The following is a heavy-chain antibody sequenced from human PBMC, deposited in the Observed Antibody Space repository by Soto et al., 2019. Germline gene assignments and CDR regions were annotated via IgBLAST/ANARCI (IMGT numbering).Heavy chain of an antibody. V-gene: IGHV4-28*01. J-gene: IGHJ4*02. CDR2: IYYSGTT. CDR3: VITMVRGGALN. D-gene: IGHD3-10*01. Sequence: QVQLQESGPGLVKPSDTLSLTCAVSGYSISSSNWWGWIRQPPGKGLKWIGYIYYSGTTYYNPSLKSRVTMSVDTSKNQFSLKLSSVTAVDTAVYYCVITMVRGGALNRGQGTLVTVSS. CDR1: GYSISSSNW.